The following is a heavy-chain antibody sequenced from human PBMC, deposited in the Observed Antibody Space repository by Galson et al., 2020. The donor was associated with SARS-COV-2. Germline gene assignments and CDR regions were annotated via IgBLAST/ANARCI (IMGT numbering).Heavy chain of an antibody. Sequence: SVKVSCKASGGTFSSYAISWVRQAPGQGLEWMGRIIPILGIANYAQKFQGRVTITADKSTSTAYMELSSLRSEDTAVYYCARDRYYDFPSVGYYYSGMDVWGQGTTVTVSS. CDR1: GGTFSSYA. D-gene: IGHD3-3*01. V-gene: IGHV1-69*04. J-gene: IGHJ6*02. CDR3: ARDRYYDFPSVGYYYSGMDV. CDR2: IIPILGIA.